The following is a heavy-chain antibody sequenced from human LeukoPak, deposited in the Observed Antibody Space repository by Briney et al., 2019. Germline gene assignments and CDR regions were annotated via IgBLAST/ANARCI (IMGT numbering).Heavy chain of an antibody. D-gene: IGHD3-22*01. CDR1: GFTFSSYS. J-gene: IGHJ4*02. CDR2: ISSSSSTI. CDR3: AREMPMKYYYDSSGSSDY. V-gene: IGHV3-48*04. Sequence: GGSLRLSCAASGFTFSSYSMNWVRQAPGKGLEWVSYISSSSSTIYYADSVKGRFTISRDNAKNSLYLQMNSLRAEDTAVYYCAREMPMKYYYDSSGSSDYWGQGTLVTVSS.